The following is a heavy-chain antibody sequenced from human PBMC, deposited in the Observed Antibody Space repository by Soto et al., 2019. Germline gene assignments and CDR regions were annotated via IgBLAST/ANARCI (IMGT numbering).Heavy chain of an antibody. V-gene: IGHV4-34*01. CDR3: ARHHVRGRTIAGAAEF. Sequence: ETLSLTCAVYGGSFSGYYWSWIRQPPGKGLEWIGEINHSGNTNYNPSLKSRVTISVDTSKNQLFLNLSSVTAADTAMYYCARHHVRGRTIAGAAEFWGQGPLVTVLL. D-gene: IGHD6-13*01. J-gene: IGHJ4*02. CDR2: INHSGNT. CDR1: GGSFSGYY.